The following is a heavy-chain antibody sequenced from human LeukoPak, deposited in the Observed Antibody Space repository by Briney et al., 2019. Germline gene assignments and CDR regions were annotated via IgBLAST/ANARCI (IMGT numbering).Heavy chain of an antibody. CDR2: FSSGAST. CDR3: AKQRVSNGYYYFDY. D-gene: IGHD3-22*01. J-gene: IGHJ4*02. V-gene: IGHV3-23*01. CDR1: GFTISSYA. Sequence: GGSLRLSCAASGFTISSYAMSWVRQAPGKGLEWVSSFSSGASTDYAGSVKGRFTISRDNPKNTVYLQMNSLRAEDTAVYYCAKQRVSNGYYYFDYWGQGTLVTVSS.